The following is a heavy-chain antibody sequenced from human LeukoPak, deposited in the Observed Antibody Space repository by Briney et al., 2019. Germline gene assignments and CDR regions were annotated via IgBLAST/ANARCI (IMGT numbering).Heavy chain of an antibody. V-gene: IGHV1-18*01. CDR3: ARPFNWNDYFDY. CDR1: GYTFITYN. J-gene: IGHJ4*02. Sequence: ASVKVSCKASGYTFITYNINWVRQAPGQGLEWMGWISAYSGNTNYAQKVQGRVTMTTDTATSTAYMELRSLTSDDTAVYYCARPFNWNDYFDYWGQGTLVTVSS. D-gene: IGHD1-1*01. CDR2: ISAYSGNT.